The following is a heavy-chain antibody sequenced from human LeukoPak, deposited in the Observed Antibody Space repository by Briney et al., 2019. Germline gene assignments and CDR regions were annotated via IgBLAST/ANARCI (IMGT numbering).Heavy chain of an antibody. D-gene: IGHD3-10*01. CDR3: ARDTMVRFDP. CDR2: IYSSGST. Sequence: SETLSLTCNVSGGSIRGYYWSWIRQPPGKGLEWIGYIYSSGSTNYNPSLKSRVTMSVDTSKNQFSLKLSSVTAADTAVYYCARDTMVRFDPWGQGTLVTVSS. V-gene: IGHV4-59*12. J-gene: IGHJ5*02. CDR1: GGSIRGYY.